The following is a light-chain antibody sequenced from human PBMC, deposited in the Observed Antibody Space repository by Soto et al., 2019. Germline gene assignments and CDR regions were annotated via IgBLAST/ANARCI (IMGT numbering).Light chain of an antibody. V-gene: IGLV1-40*01. J-gene: IGLJ3*02. CDR1: SSNIGAGYD. Sequence: QSVLTQPPSVSGAPGQRLTISCTGSSSNIGAGYDVHWYQQLPGTAPKLLIYGNSNRPSGVPDRFSGSKSGTSASLAITGLQAEDEVDYYCQSYDSSLSGSWVFGGGTKLTVL. CDR2: GNS. CDR3: QSYDSSLSGSWV.